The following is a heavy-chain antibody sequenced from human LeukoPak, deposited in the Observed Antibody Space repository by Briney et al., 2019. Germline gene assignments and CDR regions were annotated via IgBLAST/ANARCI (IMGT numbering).Heavy chain of an antibody. CDR1: GYTFTSYG. J-gene: IGHJ6*03. Sequence: GASVKVSCKASGYTFTSYGISWVRQAPGQGLEWMGWISAYNGNTNYAQKLQGRVTMTTDTSTSTAYMELRSLRSDDTAVYYCARGGTTVTSYYYYYYYMDVWGEGTTVTVSS. V-gene: IGHV1-18*01. CDR2: ISAYNGNT. D-gene: IGHD4-11*01. CDR3: ARGGTTVTSYYYYYYYMDV.